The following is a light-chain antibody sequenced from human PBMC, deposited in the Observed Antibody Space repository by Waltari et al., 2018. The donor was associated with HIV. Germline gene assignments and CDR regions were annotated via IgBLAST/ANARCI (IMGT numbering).Light chain of an antibody. V-gene: IGKV3-20*01. J-gene: IGKJ1*01. CDR2: GAS. CDR3: QQYGNSPQT. CDR1: QSVSNRY. Sequence: IVLTQSAGTLSWSPGEGATLSCRASQSVSNRYLAWYQQKPGQAPRLLIHGASRRATGIPDRFSGSGFGTDFTLTISRLEPEDFAVYYCQQYGNSPQTFGQGTKVEIK.